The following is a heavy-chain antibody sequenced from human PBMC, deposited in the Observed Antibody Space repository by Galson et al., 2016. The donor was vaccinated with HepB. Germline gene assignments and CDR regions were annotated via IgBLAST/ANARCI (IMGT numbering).Heavy chain of an antibody. V-gene: IGHV3-21*01. J-gene: IGHJ4*02. CDR3: ARGDIVGAIFDY. CDR2: ISSSSSYI. D-gene: IGHD1-26*01. Sequence: SLRLSCAASGFTFSSYSMNWVRQAPGKGLEWVSSISSSSSYIYYADSVKGRFTISSDNAKNSLYLQMNSMRAEDTAVYYYARGDIVGAIFDYWGQGTLVTVSS. CDR1: GFTFSSYS.